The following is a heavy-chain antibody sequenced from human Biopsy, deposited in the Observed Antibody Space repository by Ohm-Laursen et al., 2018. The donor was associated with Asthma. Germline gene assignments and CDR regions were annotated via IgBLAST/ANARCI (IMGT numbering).Heavy chain of an antibody. D-gene: IGHD1-7*01. Sequence: SSVKVSCNASGGTFSSYAISWVRQAPGQGLEWMGGIIPIFGTANYAQKFQGRVTITADESTSTAYMELSSLRSEDTAVYYCARDPHNSYLASLRTKFNYYYYGMDVWGEGTTVTVSS. CDR2: IIPIFGTA. CDR1: GGTFSSYA. CDR3: ARDPHNSYLASLRTKFNYYYYGMDV. V-gene: IGHV1-69*01. J-gene: IGHJ6*04.